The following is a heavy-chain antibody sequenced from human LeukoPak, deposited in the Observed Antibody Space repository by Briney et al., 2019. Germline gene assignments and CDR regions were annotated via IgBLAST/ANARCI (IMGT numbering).Heavy chain of an antibody. Sequence: QPGRSLRLSCTASGFTFGDYAMSWVRQAPGKGLEWVGFIRSKAYGGTTEYAASVKGRFTISRDDSKSIAYLQMNSLKTEDTAVYYCTRWGYYSGMDVWGQGTTVTVSS. CDR3: TRWGYYSGMDV. D-gene: IGHD3-16*01. CDR2: IRSKAYGGTT. V-gene: IGHV3-49*04. CDR1: GFTFGDYA. J-gene: IGHJ6*02.